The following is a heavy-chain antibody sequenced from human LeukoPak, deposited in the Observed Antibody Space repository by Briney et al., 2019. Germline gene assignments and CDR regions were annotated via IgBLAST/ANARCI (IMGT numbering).Heavy chain of an antibody. CDR2: IYTSGST. CDR1: GGSISSYY. J-gene: IGHJ4*02. V-gene: IGHV4-4*07. CDR3: ARDLAIFGVVITDY. Sequence: PSETLSLTCTVSGGSISSYYWSWIRQPAGKGLEWIGRIYTSGSTNYNPSLKSRVTMSVDTSKNQFSLKLSSVTAADTAVYYCARDLAIFGVVITDYWGQGTLVTVSS. D-gene: IGHD3-3*01.